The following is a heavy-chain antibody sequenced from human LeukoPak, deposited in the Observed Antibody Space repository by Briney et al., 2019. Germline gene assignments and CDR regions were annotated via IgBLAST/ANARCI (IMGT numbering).Heavy chain of an antibody. V-gene: IGHV3-48*02. CDR1: GFTFSSHS. CDR3: ARGGSYLAFDY. J-gene: IGHJ4*02. D-gene: IGHD1-26*01. CDR2: ISSSSNTI. Sequence: GGSLRLSCAASGFTFSSHSMNWVRQAPGKGLEWVSYISSSSNTIYYLDSVKGRFTVSRDNAKNSLNLEMNSLRDEDTAVYYCARGGSYLAFDYWGQGTLVTVSS.